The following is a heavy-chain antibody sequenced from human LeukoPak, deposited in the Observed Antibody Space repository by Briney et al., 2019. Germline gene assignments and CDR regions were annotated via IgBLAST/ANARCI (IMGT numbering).Heavy chain of an antibody. V-gene: IGHV3-11*05. J-gene: IGHJ4*02. CDR2: ISGGSSYT. D-gene: IGHD3-16*02. CDR3: ARDSSPGYYDYVWGTYPRY. Sequence: GGSLRLSCAASGFTFSDYYMTWIRQAPGKGLEWVSYISGGSSYTNYADSVKGRFTISRDNAKNSLYLQMNSLRAEDTAVYYCARDSSPGYYDYVWGTYPRYWGQGTLVTVSS. CDR1: GFTFSDYY.